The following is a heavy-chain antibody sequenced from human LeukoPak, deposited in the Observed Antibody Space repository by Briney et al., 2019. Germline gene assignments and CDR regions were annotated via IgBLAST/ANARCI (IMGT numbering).Heavy chain of an antibody. CDR2: IIPIFGTA. CDR1: GYTFSNYY. V-gene: IGHV1-69*13. Sequence: SVKVSCKASGYTFSNYYMHWVRQAPGQGLEWMGGIIPIFGTANYAQKFQGRVTITADESTSTAYMELSSLRSEDTAVYYCARHYPGDSSGSLDWGQGTLVTVSS. CDR3: ARHYPGDSSGSLD. J-gene: IGHJ4*02. D-gene: IGHD3-22*01.